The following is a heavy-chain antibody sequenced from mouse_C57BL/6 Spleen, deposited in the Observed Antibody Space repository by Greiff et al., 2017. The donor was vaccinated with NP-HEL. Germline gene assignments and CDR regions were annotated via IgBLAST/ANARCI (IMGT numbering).Heavy chain of an antibody. Sequence: QVQLKQSGPELVKPGASVKISCKASGYAFSSSWMNWVKQRPGKGLEWIGRIYPGDGDTNYNGKFKGKATLTADKSSSTAYMQLSSLTSEDSAVYFCARGDYGSRNFDVWGTGTTVTVSS. CDR3: ARGDYGSRNFDV. J-gene: IGHJ1*03. CDR1: GYAFSSSW. CDR2: IYPGDGDT. D-gene: IGHD1-1*01. V-gene: IGHV1-82*01.